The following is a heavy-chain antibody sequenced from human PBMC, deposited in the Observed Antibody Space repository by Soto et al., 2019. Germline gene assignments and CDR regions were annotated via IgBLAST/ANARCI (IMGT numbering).Heavy chain of an antibody. CDR1: GGTSTRYA. CDR3: NRGSLYDFWSGYL. J-gene: IGHJ4*02. Sequence: QERLVESGAEVRKPGSSVKVSCKVTGGTSTRYAINWVRQAPGQGLEWMGGIVPMFGTSKYAQKVKGRVTITADTSTNIAYMELRSLRSDDTAVYYCNRGSLYDFWSGYLWGQGTLVSVSS. CDR2: IVPMFGTS. V-gene: IGHV1-69*06. D-gene: IGHD3-3*01.